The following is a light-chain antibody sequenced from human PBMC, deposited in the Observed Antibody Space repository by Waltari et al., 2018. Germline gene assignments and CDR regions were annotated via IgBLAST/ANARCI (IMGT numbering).Light chain of an antibody. CDR2: RAS. J-gene: IGKJ1*01. V-gene: IGKV3-15*01. Sequence: EIVMTQSPVTLSVSPGERATLSCRASQSVTSNLAWYQQKPGQAPRLLIYRASTRATGFPARFSGSGSGTDFTLTISSLQPEDFAVYHCHQYNDWPRTFGQGTKVEIK. CDR1: QSVTSN. CDR3: HQYNDWPRT.